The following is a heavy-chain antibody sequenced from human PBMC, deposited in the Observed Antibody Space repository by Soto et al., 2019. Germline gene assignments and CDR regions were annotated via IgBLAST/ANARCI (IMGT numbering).Heavy chain of an antibody. Sequence: QVQLVESGGGVVQPGRSLRLSCAASGFTFSSYGMHWVRQAPGKGLEWVAVISYDGSNKYYADSVKGRFTISRDNSKNTLYLQMNSLRAEDTAVYYCAKDNIAEAMGRYYFDYWGQGTLVTVSS. V-gene: IGHV3-30*18. CDR1: GFTFSSYG. CDR2: ISYDGSNK. J-gene: IGHJ4*02. D-gene: IGHD6-13*01. CDR3: AKDNIAEAMGRYYFDY.